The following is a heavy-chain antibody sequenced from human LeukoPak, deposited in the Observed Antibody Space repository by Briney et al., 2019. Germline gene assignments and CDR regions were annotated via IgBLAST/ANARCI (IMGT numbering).Heavy chain of an antibody. D-gene: IGHD7-27*01. CDR3: ARDLMWGFDY. CDR1: GFTFSGHG. J-gene: IGHJ4*02. V-gene: IGHV3-30*02. Sequence: GGSLRLSCAASGFTFSGHGMHWVRQTPGVGPEWVAIIGNDGRDQHYTDSVKGRFTISRDNSKNTLFLQLNSLRPEDTALYLCARDLMWGFDYWGQGTLVTVSS. CDR2: IGNDGRDQ.